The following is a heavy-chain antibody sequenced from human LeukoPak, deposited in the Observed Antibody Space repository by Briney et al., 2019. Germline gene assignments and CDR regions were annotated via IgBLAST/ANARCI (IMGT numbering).Heavy chain of an antibody. CDR1: GGSISSYY. D-gene: IGHD1-7*01. CDR2: IYYSGSI. CDR3: ARMRTGTIANFDY. V-gene: IGHV4-59*01. J-gene: IGHJ4*02. Sequence: SETLSLTCTVSGGSISSYYWSWIRQPPGKGLEWIGYIYYSGSINYNPSLKSRVTISVDTSKNQFSLKLSSVTAADTAVYYCARMRTGTIANFDYWGQGTLVTVSS.